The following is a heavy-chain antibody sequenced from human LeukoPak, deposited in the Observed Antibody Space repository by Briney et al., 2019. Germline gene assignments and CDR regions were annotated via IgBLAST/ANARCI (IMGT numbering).Heavy chain of an antibody. CDR1: GFTFSSYS. Sequence: GGSLRLSCAASGFTFSSYSMNWVRQAPGKGLEWVSSISSSSSYIYYADSVKGRFTISRDNAKNSLYLQMNSLRAEDTAVYYCARGHFTYYYDSSGYLDYFDYWGQGTLVTVSS. V-gene: IGHV3-21*01. D-gene: IGHD3-22*01. J-gene: IGHJ4*02. CDR3: ARGHFTYYYDSSGYLDYFDY. CDR2: ISSSSSYI.